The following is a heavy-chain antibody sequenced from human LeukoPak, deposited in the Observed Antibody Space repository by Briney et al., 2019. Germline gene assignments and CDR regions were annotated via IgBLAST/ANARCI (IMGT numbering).Heavy chain of an antibody. J-gene: IGHJ4*02. CDR2: ISAYNGNT. Sequence: ASVKVSCKASGYTFTSYGISWVRQAPGQGLEWMGWISAYNGNTNYAQKLQGRVTMTTDTSTSTAYMELRSLRSDDTAVYYCARPYGSGSYYVYYFDYWGQGTLVTVSS. D-gene: IGHD3-10*01. V-gene: IGHV1-18*01. CDR1: GYTFTSYG. CDR3: ARPYGSGSYYVYYFDY.